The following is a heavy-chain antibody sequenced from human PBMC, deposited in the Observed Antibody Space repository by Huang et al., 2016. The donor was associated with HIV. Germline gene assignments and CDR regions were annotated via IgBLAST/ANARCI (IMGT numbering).Heavy chain of an antibody. CDR1: RFTFSNYA. V-gene: IGHV3-30-3*01. Sequence: QVQLVESGGGVVQPGRSLRLSCAASRFTFSNYAMHGVRQAPGKGREWVAVISYEGSNKYYADSGKGRFTISRDNSKNTLYLQMNSLRAEDTAVYYCARDLWLRDLYYYYYMDVWGKGTTVTVSS. D-gene: IGHD5-12*01. J-gene: IGHJ6*03. CDR3: ARDLWLRDLYYYYYMDV. CDR2: ISYEGSNK.